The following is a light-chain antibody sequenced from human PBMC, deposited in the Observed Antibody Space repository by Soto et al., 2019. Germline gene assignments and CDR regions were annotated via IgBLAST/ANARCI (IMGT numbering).Light chain of an antibody. Sequence: VFTKYTGTPSLSPGERAALSCRASQSVSSSYLAWYQQKPGQAPRLLIYGASGRATGIPDRFSGSGSGTGFTLSISRLEPEDFAVYYCQQYEDSPVTFGQGTKVDI. J-gene: IGKJ1*01. V-gene: IGKV3-20*01. CDR3: QQYEDSPVT. CDR2: GAS. CDR1: QSVSSSY.